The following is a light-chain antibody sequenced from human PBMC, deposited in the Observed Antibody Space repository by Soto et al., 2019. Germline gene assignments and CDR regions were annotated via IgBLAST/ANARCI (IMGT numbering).Light chain of an antibody. CDR3: SSYATASIPV. CDR2: DVT. Sequence: QSALTQPASVSASPGQSITISCTGTIGDIGAYDYVSWYQHHPAKAPKLISYDVTNRPSGVSTPFSGYKSGTTASLTISGLRADDEADYYCSSYATASIPVFGGGTKLTVL. V-gene: IGLV2-14*03. J-gene: IGLJ2*01. CDR1: IGDIGAYDY.